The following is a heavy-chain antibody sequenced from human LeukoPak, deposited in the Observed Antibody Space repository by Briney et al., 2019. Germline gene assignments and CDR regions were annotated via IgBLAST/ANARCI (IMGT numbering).Heavy chain of an antibody. Sequence: SETLSLTCAVYGGSFSGYYWSSIRQPPGEGLEWIGEINHSGSTNYNPSLKSRVTIPVDPSKTQFSLKLSSVTDADTAVYYCARHAGSTVPAAIRRGAAAGTRNSFDYWGQGTLVTVSS. V-gene: IGHV4-34*01. CDR3: ARHAGSTVPAAIRRGAAAGTRNSFDY. CDR2: INHSGST. CDR1: GGSFSGYY. D-gene: IGHD2-2*02. J-gene: IGHJ4*02.